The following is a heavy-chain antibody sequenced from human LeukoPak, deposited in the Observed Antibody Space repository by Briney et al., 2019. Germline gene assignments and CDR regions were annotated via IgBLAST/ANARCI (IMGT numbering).Heavy chain of an antibody. Sequence: ASVKVSCKASGGTFSSYAISWVRQAPGQGLEWMGGIIPIFGTANYAQKFQGRVTITADESTSTAYTELSSLRSEDTAVYYCATSIRFLEWLPPSGYMDVWGKGTTVTVSS. V-gene: IGHV1-69*13. J-gene: IGHJ6*03. D-gene: IGHD3-3*01. CDR3: ATSIRFLEWLPPSGYMDV. CDR2: IIPIFGTA. CDR1: GGTFSSYA.